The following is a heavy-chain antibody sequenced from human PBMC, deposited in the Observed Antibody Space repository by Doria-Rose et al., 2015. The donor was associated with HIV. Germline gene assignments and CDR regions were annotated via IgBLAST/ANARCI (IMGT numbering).Heavy chain of an antibody. Sequence: WIGSMYYSGSTYYNPSLKSRVPISVDTSRNQFSLKLSPVTAADTAVYYCARGTDDYYYYMDVWGKGTTVAVSS. CDR2: MYYSGST. J-gene: IGHJ6*03. CDR3: ARGTDDYYYYMDV. D-gene: IGHD1-1*01. V-gene: IGHV4-39*07.